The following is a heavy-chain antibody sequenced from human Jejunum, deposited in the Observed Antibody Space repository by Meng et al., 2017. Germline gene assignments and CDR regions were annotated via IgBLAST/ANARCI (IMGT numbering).Heavy chain of an antibody. V-gene: IGHV4-61*01. J-gene: IGHJ4*02. CDR2: VFYTGST. CDR1: GVSVTSGHYY. Sequence: QVQLQESGPGLVRPSETLSLTCTGSGVSVTSGHYYWSWVRQPPGQGLEWIGHVFYTGSTNYSPSFKSRVTISVHTSMNQFSLKLNSVTAADTAVYYCARGGWDFEYWGQGILVTVSS. CDR3: ARGGWDFEY. D-gene: IGHD3-16*01.